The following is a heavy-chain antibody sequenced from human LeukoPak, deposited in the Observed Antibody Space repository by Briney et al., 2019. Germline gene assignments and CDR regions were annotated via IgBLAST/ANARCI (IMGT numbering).Heavy chain of an antibody. Sequence: SEALSLTCTVSGYSISSGYYWGWIRQPPGKGLEWIGSIYHSGSTYYNPSLKSRVTISVDRSKNQFSLRLTSVTAADTAVYYCASLRRYKVYYFDYWGQGTLVTVSS. J-gene: IGHJ4*02. CDR1: GYSISSGYY. CDR3: ASLRRYKVYYFDY. CDR2: IYHSGST. V-gene: IGHV4-38-2*02. D-gene: IGHD1-1*01.